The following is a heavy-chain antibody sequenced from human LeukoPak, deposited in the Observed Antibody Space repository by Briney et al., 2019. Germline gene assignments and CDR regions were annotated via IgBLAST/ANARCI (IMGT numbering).Heavy chain of an antibody. D-gene: IGHD2-15*01. Sequence: QAGGSLRLSCAASGFTFSNAWMSWVRQAPGKGLEWVSVIYTGGSTYYADSVKGRFTISRDNSKNTLYLQMNSLRAEDTAVYYCARDRGWGYSDYWGQGTLVTVSS. J-gene: IGHJ4*02. CDR3: ARDRGWGYSDY. CDR1: GFTFSNAW. V-gene: IGHV3-53*01. CDR2: IYTGGST.